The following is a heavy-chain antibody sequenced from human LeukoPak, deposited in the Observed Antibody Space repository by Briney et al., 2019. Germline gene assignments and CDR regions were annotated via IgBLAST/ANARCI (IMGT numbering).Heavy chain of an antibody. Sequence: PSETLSLTCTVSGGPISSSSYYWGWIRQPPGKGLEWIGSICYSGSTYYNPSLKSRVTISVDTSKNQFSLKLSSVTAADTAVYYCANSANYGGNSGYFDCWGQGTLVTVSS. CDR3: ANSANYGGNSGYFDC. CDR2: ICYSGST. CDR1: GGPISSSSYY. V-gene: IGHV4-39*01. D-gene: IGHD4-23*01. J-gene: IGHJ4*02.